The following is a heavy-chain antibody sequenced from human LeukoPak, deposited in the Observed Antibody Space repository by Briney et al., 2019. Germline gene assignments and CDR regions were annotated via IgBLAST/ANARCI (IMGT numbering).Heavy chain of an antibody. CDR3: ARDYADYVGYFFFDY. CDR2: ISYDGSNK. V-gene: IGHV3-30*03. Sequence: PGRSLRLSCAASGFTFSSYGMHWVRQAPGKGLEWMTVISYDGSNKYYADSVKGRFTISRDNSKNTLYLQMNSLRAEDTAVYYCARDYADYVGYFFFDYWGQGTLVTVSS. J-gene: IGHJ4*02. CDR1: GFTFSSYG. D-gene: IGHD4-17*01.